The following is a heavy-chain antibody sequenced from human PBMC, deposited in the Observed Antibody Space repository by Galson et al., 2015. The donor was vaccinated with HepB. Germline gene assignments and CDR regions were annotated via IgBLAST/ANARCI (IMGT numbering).Heavy chain of an antibody. D-gene: IGHD4-23*01. V-gene: IGHV5-51*01. CDR2: IYPGDSDT. CDR1: GDSFTTYW. CDR3: ARLNYYGGNSLSGWFDP. Sequence: QSGAEVTKPGESLKISCKGLGDSFTTYWIAWVRQMPGKGLEWMGIIYPGDSDTTYSPSFQGQVTISADKSISTAYLQWRSLKASDTAMYYCARLNYYGGNSLSGWFDPWGQGTLVTVSS. J-gene: IGHJ5*02.